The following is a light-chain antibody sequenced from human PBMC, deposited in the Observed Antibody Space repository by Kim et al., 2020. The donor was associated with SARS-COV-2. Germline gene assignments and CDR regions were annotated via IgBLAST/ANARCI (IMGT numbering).Light chain of an antibody. J-gene: IGKJ4*01. CDR2: GAS. CDR3: QQYDNSPPVT. Sequence: SRGEIATPSCRASQSVSSNSLVWYQQKPGQAPRLLIYGASSRATGIPDRFSGSGSGTDFTLTISRLEPEDFAVYYCQQYDNSPPVTFGGGTRVEI. V-gene: IGKV3-20*01. CDR1: QSVSSNS.